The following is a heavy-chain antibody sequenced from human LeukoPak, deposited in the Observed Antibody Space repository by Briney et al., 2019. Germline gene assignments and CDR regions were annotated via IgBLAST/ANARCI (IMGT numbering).Heavy chain of an antibody. V-gene: IGHV4-4*07. J-gene: IGHJ6*03. D-gene: IGHD3-16*01. CDR2: VYSSGST. CDR3: AREIYHQLGLYYYYYMDV. Sequence: SETLSLTRTFSGGSISSYSWSWIRQPAAKGLDWIGRVYSSGSTNYNPSLKSRVTMSVDKSKNQLFLKLNSVTAADTAVYYCAREIYHQLGLYYYYYMDVWGKGTTVTVS. CDR1: GGSISSYS.